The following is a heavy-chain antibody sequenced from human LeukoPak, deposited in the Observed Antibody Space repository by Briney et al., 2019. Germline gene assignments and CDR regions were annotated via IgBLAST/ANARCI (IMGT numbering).Heavy chain of an antibody. CDR3: ATSDLYYFDY. Sequence: SQTLSLTCTVSGGSISSGGYYWSWIRQHPGKGLEWIGYIYYSGSTYYNPSLKSRVTISVDTSKNQFSLRLSSVTAADTAVYYCATSDLYYFDYWGQGTLVTVSS. CDR2: IYYSGST. D-gene: IGHD3-3*01. V-gene: IGHV4-31*03. CDR1: GGSISSGGYY. J-gene: IGHJ4*02.